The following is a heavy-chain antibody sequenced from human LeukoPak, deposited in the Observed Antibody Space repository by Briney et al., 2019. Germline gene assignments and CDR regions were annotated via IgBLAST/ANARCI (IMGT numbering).Heavy chain of an antibody. D-gene: IGHD2-2*01. V-gene: IGHV4-30-4*01. CDR2: IYNSGST. CDR1: GASISSGDYY. J-gene: IGHJ5*02. CDR3: ARAKGPGAHYNWFDP. Sequence: ASQTLSLTCTVSGASISSGDYYWSWLRQPPGKGLEWIGYIYNSGSTFYNPSLKSRLTISVDTSKKQFSLKLSSVAAADAAVYYCARAKGPGAHYNWFDPWAREPWSPSPQ.